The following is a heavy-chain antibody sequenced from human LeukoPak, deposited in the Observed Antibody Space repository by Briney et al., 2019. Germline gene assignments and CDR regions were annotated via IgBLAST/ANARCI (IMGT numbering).Heavy chain of an antibody. J-gene: IGHJ4*02. CDR1: GFTFSSYW. CDR2: IKQDGSEK. V-gene: IGHV3-7*01. D-gene: IGHD3-3*01. CDR3: AGSILYIPGLWSGYSYFGY. Sequence: GGSLRLSCAASGFTFSSYWMSWVRQAPGKGLEWVANIKQDGSEKYYVDSVKGRFTISRDNAKNSLYLQMNSLRAEDTAVYYCAGSILYIPGLWSGYSYFGYWGQGTLVTVSS.